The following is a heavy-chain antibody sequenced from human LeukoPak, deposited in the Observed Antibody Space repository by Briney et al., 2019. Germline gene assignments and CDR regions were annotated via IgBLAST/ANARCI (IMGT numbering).Heavy chain of an antibody. D-gene: IGHD6-19*01. Sequence: GASVKVSFKVSGYTLTELSMHWVRQAPGKGLEWMGGFDPEDGETIYAQKFQGRVTMTEDTSTDTAYMELSSLRSEDTAVYYCATVWIAVAGTWFDPWGQGTLVTVSS. CDR3: ATVWIAVAGTWFDP. V-gene: IGHV1-24*01. CDR2: FDPEDGET. J-gene: IGHJ5*02. CDR1: GYTLTELS.